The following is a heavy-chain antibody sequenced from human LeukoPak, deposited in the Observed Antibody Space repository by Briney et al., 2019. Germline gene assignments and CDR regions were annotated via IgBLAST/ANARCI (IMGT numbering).Heavy chain of an antibody. CDR2: IIPIFGTA. CDR1: GGTFSSYA. D-gene: IGHD3-22*01. V-gene: IGHV1-69*05. J-gene: IGHJ4*02. CDR3: ARRPRNVDYYDSSGLWD. Sequence: SVKVSCKASGGTFSSYAISWVRQAPGQGLEWMGRIIPIFGTANYAQKFQGRVTITTDESTSTAYMELSSLRSEDTAVYYCARRPRNVDYYDSSGLWDWGQGTLVTVSS.